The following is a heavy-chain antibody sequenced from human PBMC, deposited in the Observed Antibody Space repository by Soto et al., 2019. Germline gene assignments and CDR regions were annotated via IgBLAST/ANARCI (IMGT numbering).Heavy chain of an antibody. CDR3: ARDPSDYNYYYHGMDV. CDR2: IYYSGST. V-gene: IGHV4-59*01. D-gene: IGHD4-17*01. CDR1: GGSISNFY. Sequence: PSETLSLTCTVSGGSISNFYWSWIRQPPGKGLEWIGYIYYSGSTTYNPSLKSRVTISVDTSKNLFSLRLSSVTAADTAVYYCARDPSDYNYYYHGMDVWGPGTTVTVSS. J-gene: IGHJ6*02.